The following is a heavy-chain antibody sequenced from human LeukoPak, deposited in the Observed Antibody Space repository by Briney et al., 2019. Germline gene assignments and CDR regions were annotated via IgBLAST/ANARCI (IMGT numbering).Heavy chain of an antibody. Sequence: SETLSLTCAVYGGFFSGYYWSWIRQPPGKGLEWIGEINYNRSTNYNPALKNRGTTSVNTSKNQFTLKLSSVTAADTTVYYCAGYYYDSSGYYSDFDYWGQGTLVTVSS. CDR1: GGFFSGYY. CDR3: AGYYYDSSGYYSDFDY. CDR2: INYNRST. D-gene: IGHD3-22*01. J-gene: IGHJ4*02. V-gene: IGHV4-34*01.